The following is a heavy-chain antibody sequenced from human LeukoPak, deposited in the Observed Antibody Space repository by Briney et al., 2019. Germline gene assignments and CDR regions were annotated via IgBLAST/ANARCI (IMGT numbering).Heavy chain of an antibody. V-gene: IGHV5-51*01. D-gene: IGHD3-9*01. CDR2: IYPGDSDT. CDR1: GFSFTNSW. Sequence: GESLKISCHGSGFSFTNSWIAWVRKMPGKGLEWMGIIYPGDSDTTYSASFQGQVTISADKSISTAYLQWSSLKASDTAMYYCARRGLTYGVDVWGQGTTVTVSS. CDR3: ARRGLTYGVDV. J-gene: IGHJ6*02.